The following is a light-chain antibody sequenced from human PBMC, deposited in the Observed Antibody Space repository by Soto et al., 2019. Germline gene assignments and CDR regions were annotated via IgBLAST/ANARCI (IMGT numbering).Light chain of an antibody. CDR3: QQYGGSPMYS. J-gene: IGKJ2*03. CDR1: QAISSRD. Sequence: EIMLTQSPGTLSLSPGERATLSCKTRQAISSRDLAWYQQKFGQAPRLLIYGASTRAAGIPDRFIGCGSGTDFTLTISRLEPEDVAVYYCQQYGGSPMYSFGQGTKLEIK. V-gene: IGKV3-20*01. CDR2: GAS.